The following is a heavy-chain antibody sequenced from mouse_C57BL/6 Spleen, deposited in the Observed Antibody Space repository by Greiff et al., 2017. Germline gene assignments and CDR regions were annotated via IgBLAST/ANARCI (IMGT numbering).Heavy chain of an antibody. CDR1: GFTFSDFY. D-gene: IGHD2-4*01. CDR2: SRNKANDYTK. J-gene: IGHJ4*01. Sequence: DVKLVESGGGLVQSGRSLRLSCATSGFTFSDFYMEWVRQAPGKGLEWIAASRNKANDYTKEYSASVKGRFIVSRDTSQSILYLQMNALRAEDTAIYYCARGYDYDGYAMDYWAQGTSVTVSS. V-gene: IGHV7-1*01. CDR3: ARGYDYDGYAMDY.